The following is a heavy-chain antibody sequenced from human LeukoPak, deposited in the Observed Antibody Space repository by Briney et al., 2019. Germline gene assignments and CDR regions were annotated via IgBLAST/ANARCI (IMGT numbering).Heavy chain of an antibody. CDR3: ARASPSMYYYGSGSYFPYFGYYYYMDV. D-gene: IGHD3-10*01. CDR2: IYTSGST. J-gene: IGHJ6*03. CDR1: GGSISSYY. V-gene: IGHV4-59*01. Sequence: PSETLSLTCTVSGGSISSYYWSWIRQPPGKGLEWIGYIYTSGSTNYIPSLKSRVTISVDTSKNQFSLKLSSVTAADTAVYYCARASPSMYYYGSGSYFPYFGYYYYMDVWGKGTTVTISS.